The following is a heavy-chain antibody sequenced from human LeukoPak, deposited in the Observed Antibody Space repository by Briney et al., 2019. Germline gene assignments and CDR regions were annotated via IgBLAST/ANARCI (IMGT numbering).Heavy chain of an antibody. J-gene: IGHJ4*02. CDR1: GGSISSYY. V-gene: IGHV4-59*01. CDR3: ARGGGYSSSPSM. Sequence: PSETLSLTCTVSGGSISSYYWNWIRQPPRKGLEWIGYISYSGSTNYNPSPKSRVTISVDTSKNQFSLKLSSVTAADTAVYYCARGGGYSSSPSMWGQGTLVTVSS. D-gene: IGHD6-13*01. CDR2: ISYSGST.